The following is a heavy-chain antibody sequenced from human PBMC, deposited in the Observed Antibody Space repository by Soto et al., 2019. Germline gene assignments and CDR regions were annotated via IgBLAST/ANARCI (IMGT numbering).Heavy chain of an antibody. D-gene: IGHD3-10*01. CDR1: GFTFSNYA. CDR2: IFAGGGST. CDR3: AKDLIRGDGYIDFDY. J-gene: IGHJ4*02. V-gene: IGHV3-23*01. Sequence: GSLRLSCAPSGFTFSNYAMFGVRQAPGKGLEWVSTIFAGGGSTYYADSVKGRFTISRDNSKNILFLQMDSLRAEDTAVYFCAKDLIRGDGYIDFDYWGQGTLVTVSS.